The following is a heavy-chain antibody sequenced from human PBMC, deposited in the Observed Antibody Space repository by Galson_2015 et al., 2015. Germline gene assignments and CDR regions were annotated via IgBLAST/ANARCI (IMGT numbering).Heavy chain of an antibody. CDR3: ARACRIVGVATYYYYDMDV. V-gene: IGHV3-30*01. CDR2: ISYDGRNE. CDR1: GFTFSSYA. Sequence: SLRLSCAASGFTFSSYAMHWVRQAPGKGLEWVAVISYDGRNEDYADSVKGRFTISRDNSKNTLYLQMNSLRAEDTAVDYCARACRIVGVATYYYYDMDVWGKGTTVTVSS. J-gene: IGHJ6*03. D-gene: IGHD3-3*02.